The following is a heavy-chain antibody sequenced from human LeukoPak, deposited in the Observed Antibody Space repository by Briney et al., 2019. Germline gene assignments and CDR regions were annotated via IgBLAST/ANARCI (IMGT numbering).Heavy chain of an antibody. Sequence: ASVKVSCKASGYTFTSYDINWVRQATGQGLEWMGWMNPNSGNTGYAQKFQGRVTMTRDMSTSTVYMELSSLRSEDTAVYYCARGRGVAAFDIWGQGTMVTVSS. CDR3: ARGRGVAAFDI. J-gene: IGHJ3*02. CDR1: GYTFTSYD. V-gene: IGHV1-8*02. D-gene: IGHD2-15*01. CDR2: MNPNSGNT.